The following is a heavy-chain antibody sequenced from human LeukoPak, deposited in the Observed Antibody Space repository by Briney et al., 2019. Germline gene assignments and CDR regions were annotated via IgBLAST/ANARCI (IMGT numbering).Heavy chain of an antibody. J-gene: IGHJ6*03. D-gene: IGHD2-21*01. CDR1: GFTVTNNY. Sequence: GGSLRLSCAASGFTVTNNYMSWVRQAPGKGLEWVSVIYSGGGTYYADSVKGRFTISRDNSKNTVYLQMNSLRAEDTAVYYCAITRAYYFYMDVWGKGTTVTVSS. V-gene: IGHV3-53*01. CDR2: IYSGGGT. CDR3: AITRAYYFYMDV.